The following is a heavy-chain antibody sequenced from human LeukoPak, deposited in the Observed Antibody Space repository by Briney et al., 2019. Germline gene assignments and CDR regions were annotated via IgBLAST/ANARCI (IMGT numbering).Heavy chain of an antibody. CDR2: IRYDGSNK. D-gene: IGHD3-10*01. J-gene: IGHJ4*02. Sequence: GGSLRLSCAASGFTFSSYGMHWVRQAPGKGLEWVAFIRYDGSNKYYADSVKGRFTISRDNAKNSLYLQMNSLRAEDTAVYYCARGDVGQYYYGSGSYNRWGQGTLVTVSS. V-gene: IGHV3-30*02. CDR1: GFTFSSYG. CDR3: ARGDVGQYYYGSGSYNR.